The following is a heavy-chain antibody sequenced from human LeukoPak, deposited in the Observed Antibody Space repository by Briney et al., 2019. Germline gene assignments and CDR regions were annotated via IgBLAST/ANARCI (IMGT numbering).Heavy chain of an antibody. Sequence: GGSLRLSCAASGFTFDDYAMHWVRQAPGKGLEWVSGISWNSGSIGYADSVKGRFTISRDNAKNSLYLQMNSLRAEDMALYYCAEDGYSSSWYSIDYWGQGTLVTVSS. CDR1: GFTFDDYA. J-gene: IGHJ4*02. CDR3: AEDGYSSSWYSIDY. V-gene: IGHV3-9*03. D-gene: IGHD6-13*01. CDR2: ISWNSGSI.